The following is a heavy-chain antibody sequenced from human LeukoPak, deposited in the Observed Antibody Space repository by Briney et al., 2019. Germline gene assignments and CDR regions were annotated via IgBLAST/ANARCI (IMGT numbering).Heavy chain of an antibody. CDR1: GYTFTGYY. D-gene: IGHD6-13*01. J-gene: IGHJ4*02. CDR3: ARQYTSSWFLDY. CDR2: IKPNSGGT. Sequence: GASVKVSCKASGYTFTGYYMHWVRQAPGQGLEWMGWIKPNSGGTKYVQKFQGRVIMTRDTSISTGYMELSRLRSDDTAVYYCARQYTSSWFLDYWGQGTLVTVSS. V-gene: IGHV1-2*02.